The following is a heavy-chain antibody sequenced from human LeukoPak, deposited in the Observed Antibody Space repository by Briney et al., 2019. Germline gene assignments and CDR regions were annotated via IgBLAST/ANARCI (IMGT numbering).Heavy chain of an antibody. D-gene: IGHD6-19*01. V-gene: IGHV3-15*01. CDR1: GFTFSNAW. Sequence: PGGSLRLSCAASGFTFSNAWMSWVRQAPGKGLEWVGRIKSKTDGSTTDYAAPVKGRFTISRDDSKNTLYLQMNSLKTEDTAVYYCTTVRWLVRGNGYWGQGTLVTVSS. CDR2: IKSKTDGSTT. J-gene: IGHJ4*02. CDR3: TTVRWLVRGNGY.